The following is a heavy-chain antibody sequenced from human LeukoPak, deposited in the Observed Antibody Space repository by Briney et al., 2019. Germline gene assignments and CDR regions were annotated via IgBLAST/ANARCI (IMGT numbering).Heavy chain of an antibody. CDR1: GFTFTAYL. CDR3: VRESEYYFDHSASFDY. D-gene: IGHD3-22*01. CDR2: MSSDGNAM. J-gene: IGHJ4*02. V-gene: IGHV3-30-3*01. Sequence: GGSLRLSCAASGFTFTAYLIHWVRQAPGKGLEWVAVMSSDGNAMFYADSLKGRFTISRDNSKNTLYLQMNSLRAEDTAVYYCVRESEYYFDHSASFDYWGQGTLVTVSS.